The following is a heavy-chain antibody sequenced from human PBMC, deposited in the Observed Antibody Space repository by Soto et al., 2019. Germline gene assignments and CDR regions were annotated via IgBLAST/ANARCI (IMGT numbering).Heavy chain of an antibody. CDR3: ARGRIALRTTVTTTIDY. D-gene: IGHD4-17*01. CDR2: INHSGST. J-gene: IGHJ4*02. V-gene: IGHV4-34*01. CDR1: GGSFSGYY. Sequence: ASETLSLTCAVYGGSFSGYYWSWIRQPPGKGLEWIGEINHSGSTNYNPSLKSRVAISVDTSKNQFSLKLSSVTAADTAVYYCARGRIALRTTVTTTIDYWGQGTLVTVSS.